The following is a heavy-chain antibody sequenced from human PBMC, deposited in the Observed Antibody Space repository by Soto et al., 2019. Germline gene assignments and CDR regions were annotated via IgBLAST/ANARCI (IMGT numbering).Heavy chain of an antibody. D-gene: IGHD2-15*01. CDR3: ARVHGLSSYAFDI. CDR2: ISSSSSYI. J-gene: IGHJ3*02. Sequence: EVQLMESGGGLVKPGGSLRLSCAASGFTFSSYSMNWVRQAPGKGLEWVSSISSSSSYIYYADSVKGRFTNSRDNAKNSLYLQMNSLRAEDTAVYYCARVHGLSSYAFDIWGQGTMVTVSS. CDR1: GFTFSSYS. V-gene: IGHV3-21*01.